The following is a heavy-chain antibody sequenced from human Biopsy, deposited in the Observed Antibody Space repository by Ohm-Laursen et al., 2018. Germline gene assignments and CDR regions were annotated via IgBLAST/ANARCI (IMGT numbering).Heavy chain of an antibody. V-gene: IGHV4-59*07. CDR1: GGSISSDY. CDR2: IYYSGST. D-gene: IGHD1-26*01. Sequence: SDTLSLTCTVSGGSISSDYWSWIRQTPGKGLEWIGYIYYSGSTNYNPSLKSRVTISVDTSKNQFSLRLSSVTAADTAVYYCALGGGSYVNFDYWGQGTLVTVSS. J-gene: IGHJ4*02. CDR3: ALGGGSYVNFDY.